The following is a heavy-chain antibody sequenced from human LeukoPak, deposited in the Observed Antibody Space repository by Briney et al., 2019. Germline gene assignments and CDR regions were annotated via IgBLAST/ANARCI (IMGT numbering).Heavy chain of an antibody. CDR2: ISCSGRDT. CDR3: AKVISSGSYYYFDY. CDR1: GVTFRSYA. Sequence: GGSLRLSCAASGVTFRSYAMSWVRQAPGKGLEWVSAISCSGRDTYYADSVKGRFTISRDTSKNTLYLQMNTLRAEDTAVYYCAKVISSGSYYYFDYWGQGTPVTVSS. J-gene: IGHJ4*02. D-gene: IGHD1-26*01. V-gene: IGHV3-23*01.